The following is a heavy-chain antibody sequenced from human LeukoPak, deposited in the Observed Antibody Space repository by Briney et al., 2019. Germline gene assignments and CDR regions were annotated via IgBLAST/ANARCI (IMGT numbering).Heavy chain of an antibody. Sequence: SETLSLTCTVSGGSISSSSYYWGWIRQPPGKGLEWIGSIYYSGSTYYNPSLKRRVTISVDTSKNQFSLKLSSVTAADTAVYYCAGRTYYDFWIDPWGQGTLVTVSS. CDR1: GGSISSSSYY. V-gene: IGHV4-39*01. CDR3: AGRTYYDFWIDP. J-gene: IGHJ5*02. CDR2: IYYSGST. D-gene: IGHD3-3*01.